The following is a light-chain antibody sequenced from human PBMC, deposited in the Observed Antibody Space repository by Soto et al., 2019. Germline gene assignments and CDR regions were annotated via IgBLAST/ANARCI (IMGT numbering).Light chain of an antibody. CDR3: HHRGNGIT. CDR2: GAS. V-gene: IGKV3-15*01. Sequence: EILMTQSPATLSVSAGERATISCRASQSVSSYLAWYQQKPGQAPRLLIYGASTRATGIPARFSGSGSGTEFTLTISSLEPEDFAVYYCHHRGNGITFGQGTRLEIK. CDR1: QSVSSY. J-gene: IGKJ5*01.